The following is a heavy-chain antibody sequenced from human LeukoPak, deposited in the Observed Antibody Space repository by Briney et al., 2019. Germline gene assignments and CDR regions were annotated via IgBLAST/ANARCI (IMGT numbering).Heavy chain of an antibody. CDR2: ISYDGSNK. V-gene: IGHV3-30*18. CDR3: ANLLRWEPY. CDR1: GFTFSSCG. Sequence: PGGSLRLACAASGFTFSSCGTHWVRQAPGKGLEWVAVISYDGSNKYYADSVKGRFTISRDNSKNTLYLQMNSLRAEDTAVYYCANLLRWEPYWGQGTLVTVSS. D-gene: IGHD4-23*01. J-gene: IGHJ4*02.